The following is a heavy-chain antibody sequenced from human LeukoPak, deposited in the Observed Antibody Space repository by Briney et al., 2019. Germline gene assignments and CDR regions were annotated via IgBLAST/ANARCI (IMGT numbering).Heavy chain of an antibody. Sequence: MSSETLSLTCAVYGGSFSGYYWSWIRQPPGKGLEWIGEINHSGSTNYNPSLKSRVTLSVDTSTNHFSLNIKSVTAADTAMYYCARGRRIVVLPGRGYFDLWGRGTLVTVSS. V-gene: IGHV4-34*01. CDR2: INHSGST. D-gene: IGHD4/OR15-4a*01. CDR1: GGSFSGYY. CDR3: ARGRRIVVLPGRGYFDL. J-gene: IGHJ2*01.